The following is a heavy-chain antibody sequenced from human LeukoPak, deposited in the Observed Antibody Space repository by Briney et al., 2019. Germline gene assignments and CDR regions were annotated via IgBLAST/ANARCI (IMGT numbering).Heavy chain of an antibody. D-gene: IGHD6-13*01. J-gene: IGHJ4*02. Sequence: SETLSLTCTVSGGSISSHYWSWIRQPPGKGLEWIGYIYYSGSTNYNPSLKSRVTISVDTSKNQFSLKLSSVTAADTAVYYCASGYSSSWYSFDYWGQGTLVTVSS. CDR1: GGSISSHY. CDR2: IYYSGST. V-gene: IGHV4-59*11. CDR3: ASGYSSSWYSFDY.